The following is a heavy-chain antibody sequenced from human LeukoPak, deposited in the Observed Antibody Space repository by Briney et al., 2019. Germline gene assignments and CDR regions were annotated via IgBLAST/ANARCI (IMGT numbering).Heavy chain of an antibody. CDR1: GFTFSSYG. V-gene: IGHV3-23*01. CDR2: ISGSGGST. D-gene: IGHD2-15*01. J-gene: IGHJ4*02. Sequence: PGGTLRLSCAASGFTFSSYGMSWVRQAPGKGLEWVSAISGSGGSTYYADSVKGRFTISRDNSKNTLYLQMNSLRAEDTAVYYCAKTLGLDCSGGSCYSSPDYWGQGTLVTVSS. CDR3: AKTLGLDCSGGSCYSSPDY.